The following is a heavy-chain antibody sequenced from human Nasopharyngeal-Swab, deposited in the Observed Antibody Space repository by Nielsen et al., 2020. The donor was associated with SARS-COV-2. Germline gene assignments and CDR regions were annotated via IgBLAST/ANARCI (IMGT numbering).Heavy chain of an antibody. J-gene: IGHJ5*02. D-gene: IGHD1-26*01. CDR2: IRSKAYGGTT. Sequence: WIRQPPGKGLEWVGFIRSKAYGGTTEYAASVKGRFTISRDDSKSIAYLQMNSLKTEDTAVYYCTSTPLRGSSWYDNWGQGTLVTVSS. CDR3: TSTPLRGSSWYDN. V-gene: IGHV3-49*02.